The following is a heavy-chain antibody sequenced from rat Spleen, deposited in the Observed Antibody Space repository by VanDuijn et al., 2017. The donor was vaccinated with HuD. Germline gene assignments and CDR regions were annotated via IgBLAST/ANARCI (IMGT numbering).Heavy chain of an antibody. Sequence: EVQLVESDGGLVQPGRSLKLSCAASGFTFSDYDMAWVRQAPTKGLEWVASISPSGGSTYYRDSVKGRFTVSRDNAKSTLHLQMDSLRSEDTATYYCARHPDYSNYFDYWGQGVMVTVSS. CDR1: GFTFSDYD. D-gene: IGHD1-1*01. V-gene: IGHV5S23*01. J-gene: IGHJ2*01. CDR2: ISPSGGST. CDR3: ARHPDYSNYFDY.